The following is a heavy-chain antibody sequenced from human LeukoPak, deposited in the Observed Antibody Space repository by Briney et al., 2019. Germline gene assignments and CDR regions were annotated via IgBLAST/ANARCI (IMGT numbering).Heavy chain of an antibody. CDR1: GFTFRNYF. CDR2: TSSDLNVK. CDR3: AREGYYGSGSPPSLYFDY. Sequence: QSGGSLGLSCAASGFTFRNYFIHWVRQAPGKGLEWVAVTSSDLNVKLYADSVKGRFTISRDNSRSTLYLQMNSLRPEDTAIYYCAREGYYGSGSPPSLYFDYWGQGTLVTVSS. D-gene: IGHD3-10*01. J-gene: IGHJ4*02. V-gene: IGHV3-30-3*01.